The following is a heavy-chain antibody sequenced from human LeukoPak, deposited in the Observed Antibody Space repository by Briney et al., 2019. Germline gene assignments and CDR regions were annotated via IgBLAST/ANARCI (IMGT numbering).Heavy chain of an antibody. CDR3: AKDRRRGSSGRYYFDY. D-gene: IGHD6-19*01. J-gene: IGHJ4*02. V-gene: IGHV3-23*01. CDR2: ISGSGGST. CDR1: GFTFSSYA. Sequence: PGGSLRLSCAASGFTFSSYAMSWVRQAPGKGLEWVSAISGSGGSTYYADSVKGRFTISRDNSKNTLYLQMNSLRAEDTAVYYCAKDRRRGSSGRYYFDYWGQGTLVTVSS.